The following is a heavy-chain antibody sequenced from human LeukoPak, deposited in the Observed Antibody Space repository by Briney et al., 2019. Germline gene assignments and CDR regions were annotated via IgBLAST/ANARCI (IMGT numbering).Heavy chain of an antibody. CDR3: ARGPPHYDSSGNMLDY. CDR2: ISYDGSKK. CDR1: GFTFSSYA. D-gene: IGHD3-22*01. V-gene: IGHV3-30*04. J-gene: IGHJ4*02. Sequence: GRSLRLSCAASGFTFSSYAMHWVRQAPGKGLEWVAVISYDGSKKYYADSVKGRFTISRDNSKNTLYLQMNSLRAEDTAVYYCARGPPHYDSSGNMLDYWGQGTLVTVSS.